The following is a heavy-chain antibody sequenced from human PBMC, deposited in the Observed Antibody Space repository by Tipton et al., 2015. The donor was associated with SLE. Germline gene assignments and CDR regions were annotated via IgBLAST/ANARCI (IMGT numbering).Heavy chain of an antibody. V-gene: IGHV4-34*01. CDR2: INHSGST. CDR3: ARRGPYDFWTFAFDI. D-gene: IGHD3-3*01. Sequence: TLSLTCAVYGGSFSAYYWSWIRQPPGKGLEWIGEINHSGSTNYNPSLKSRVTISVDTSKNKFSLKLSSVTAADTAVYYCARRGPYDFWTFAFDIWGQGTMVTVSS. J-gene: IGHJ3*02. CDR1: GGSFSAYY.